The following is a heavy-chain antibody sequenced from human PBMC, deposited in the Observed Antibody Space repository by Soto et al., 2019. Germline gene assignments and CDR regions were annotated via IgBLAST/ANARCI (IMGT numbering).Heavy chain of an antibody. CDR2: IIPILGIA. D-gene: IGHD5-12*01. J-gene: IGHJ6*02. Sequence: QVQLVQSGAEVKKPGSSVKVSCKASGGTFSSYTISWVRQAPGQGLEWMGRIIPILGIANYAQKFQGRVTITADKSTSTAYMELSSLRSEDTAVYYCASDILEMATMGNYSYYYGMDVWGQGTTVTVSS. CDR3: ASDILEMATMGNYSYYYGMDV. CDR1: GGTFSSYT. V-gene: IGHV1-69*02.